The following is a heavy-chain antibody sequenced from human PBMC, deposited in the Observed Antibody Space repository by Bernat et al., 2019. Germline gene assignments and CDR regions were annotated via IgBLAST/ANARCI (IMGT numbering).Heavy chain of an antibody. J-gene: IGHJ2*01. Sequence: QVQLQQWGAGLLKPSETLSLTCAVYGGSFSGYYWSWIRQPPGKGLEWIGEINHSGSTNYNPSLKSRVTISVDTSKNQFSLKLSSVTAAGTAVYYCARGGIVVVVAAANWYFDLWGRGTLVTVSS. CDR1: GGSFSGYY. D-gene: IGHD2-15*01. CDR3: ARGGIVVVVAAANWYFDL. CDR2: INHSGST. V-gene: IGHV4-34*01.